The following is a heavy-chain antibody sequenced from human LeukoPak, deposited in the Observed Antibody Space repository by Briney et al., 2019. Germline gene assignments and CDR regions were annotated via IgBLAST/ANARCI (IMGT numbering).Heavy chain of an antibody. CDR1: GYTFTSYY. CDR2: INPNSGGT. J-gene: IGHJ4*02. Sequence: ASVKVSCKASGYTFTSYYMHWVRQAPGQGLQWMGWINPNSGGTNYAQKFQDRVTMTRDTSISTVYMDLSRLKSDDTALYYCVRGYSGWYLSPYYFDSWGQGTLVTVSS. V-gene: IGHV1-2*02. D-gene: IGHD6-13*01. CDR3: VRGYSGWYLSPYYFDS.